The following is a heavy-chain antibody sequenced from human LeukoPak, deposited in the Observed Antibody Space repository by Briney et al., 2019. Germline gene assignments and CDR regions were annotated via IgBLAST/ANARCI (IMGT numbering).Heavy chain of an antibody. V-gene: IGHV1-2*02. CDR2: INPNSGGT. Sequence: ASVTVSFTASGYTFTFYYMHWVRQAPGQGHGWMGWINPNSGGTNYAQKFQGRVTMTRDTSISTAYMELSRLRSDDTAVYYCASDLLLNDYWGQGTLVAVSS. J-gene: IGHJ4*02. CDR1: GYTFTFYY. CDR3: ASDLLLNDY.